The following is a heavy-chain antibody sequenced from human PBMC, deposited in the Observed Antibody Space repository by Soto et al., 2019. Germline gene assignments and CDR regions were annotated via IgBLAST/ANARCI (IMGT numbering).Heavy chain of an antibody. CDR1: GGSISSYY. CDR2: IYYSGST. CDR3: ASYSSGWSAVSY. Sequence: SETLSLTCTVSGGSISSYYWSWIRQPPGKGLEWIGYIYYSGSTNYNPSLKSRVTISVDTSKNQFSLKLSSVTAADTAVFYCASYSSGWSAVSYWGQGTLVTVSS. J-gene: IGHJ4*02. D-gene: IGHD6-19*01. V-gene: IGHV4-59*01.